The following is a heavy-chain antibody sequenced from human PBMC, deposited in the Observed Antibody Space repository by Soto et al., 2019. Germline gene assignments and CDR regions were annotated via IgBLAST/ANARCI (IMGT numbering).Heavy chain of an antibody. CDR3: ARDQRRVAEALGPGYYFDY. D-gene: IGHD6-13*01. CDR2: IPYDGSNK. J-gene: IGHJ4*02. Sequence: GGSLRLSCAASGFTFSSYAMHWVRQAPGKGLEWVAVIPYDGSNKYYADSVKGRFTISRDNSKNTLYLQMISLRAEETAVYYCARDQRRVAEALGPGYYFDYWGQGTLVTVSS. V-gene: IGHV3-30-3*01. CDR1: GFTFSSYA.